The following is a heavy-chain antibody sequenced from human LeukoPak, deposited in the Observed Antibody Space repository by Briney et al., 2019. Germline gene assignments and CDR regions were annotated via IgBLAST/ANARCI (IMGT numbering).Heavy chain of an antibody. J-gene: IGHJ4*02. V-gene: IGHV1-8*03. CDR3: ATDGTLDSSGYYNY. Sequence: GASVKVSCKASGYTFTSYDINWVRQATGQGLEWMGWMNPNSGNTGYAQKFQGRVTITRNTSISTAYMELSSLRSEDTAVYYCATDGTLDSSGYYNYWGQGTLVTVSS. D-gene: IGHD3-22*01. CDR2: MNPNSGNT. CDR1: GYTFTSYD.